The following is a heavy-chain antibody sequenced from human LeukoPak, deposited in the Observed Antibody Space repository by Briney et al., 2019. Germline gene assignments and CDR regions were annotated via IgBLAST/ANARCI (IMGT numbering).Heavy chain of an antibody. D-gene: IGHD3-22*01. V-gene: IGHV1-69*05. J-gene: IGHJ4*02. CDR3: AAEAVHDDGGYSPSLAN. CDR2: LSPGIGTP. CDR1: GGSFRSYG. Sequence: SLKVSCEAAGGSFRSYGFTSVRQAPGQGLEWMGVLSPGIGTPSYAQSLKGSVTPTTDESTSTAYMEVSSLRSVETGLYYCAAEAVHDDGGYSPSLANWGQGPLVSVSS.